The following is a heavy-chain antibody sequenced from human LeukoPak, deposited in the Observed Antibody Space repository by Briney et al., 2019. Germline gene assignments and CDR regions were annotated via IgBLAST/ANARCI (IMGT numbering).Heavy chain of an antibody. J-gene: IGHJ4*02. CDR2: ISGSSGYT. D-gene: IGHD1/OR15-1a*01. CDR1: GFPYSDYY. V-gene: IGHV3-11*06. Sequence: PGGSQSLPCAVSGFPYSDYYMSWIRQAPGKGLEWVSYISGSSGYTKYADSVKGRFTISRDNAKNSLYLQVNSLRAEDTAVYYCARGTGITAYFDNCGQATLVTVSS. CDR3: ARGTGITAYFDN.